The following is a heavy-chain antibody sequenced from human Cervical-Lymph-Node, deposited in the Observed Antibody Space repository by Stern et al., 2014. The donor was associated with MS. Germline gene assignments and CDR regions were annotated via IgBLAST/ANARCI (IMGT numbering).Heavy chain of an antibody. D-gene: IGHD2/OR15-2a*01. V-gene: IGHV3-30*18. CDR2: ISFAGSNK. J-gene: IGHJ4*02. CDR3: AKLYAPMDPDFDS. Sequence: VQLVESGGGVVQPGRSLRLSCTASGFTFDHYGIHWVRQAPGRGMEWVALISFAGSNKYYARPARGRFTISRDNSKNTLYLQMNNLKPEDTATYYCAKLYAPMDPDFDSWGQGTRVTVSS. CDR1: GFTFDHYG.